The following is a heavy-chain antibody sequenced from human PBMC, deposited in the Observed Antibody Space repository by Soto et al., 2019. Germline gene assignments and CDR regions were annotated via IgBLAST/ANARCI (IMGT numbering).Heavy chain of an antibody. Sequence: QVQLVQSGDEMKKPGASVRVCCKASGYIFVNYGIAWVRQAPGQGLEWMGWISPYTGDTHSASKVQGRLTMTTDTSTSTACMDLGSLTSDDTAVYYCAMVDNYVTPTPQDVWGQGTTVTVSS. CDR2: ISPYTGDT. J-gene: IGHJ6*02. CDR3: AMVDNYVTPTPQDV. V-gene: IGHV1-18*01. D-gene: IGHD3-16*01. CDR1: GYIFVNYG.